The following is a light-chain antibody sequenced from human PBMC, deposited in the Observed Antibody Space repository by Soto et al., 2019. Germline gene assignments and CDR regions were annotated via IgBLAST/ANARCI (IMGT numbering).Light chain of an antibody. J-gene: IGKJ4*01. CDR2: DAS. V-gene: IGKV3-11*01. Sequence: EIVLTQSPATLSLSPGERATLSCRASQSVSSYLVWYQQKPGQAPRVLISDASNRATGIPARFSGSGSVTDFALTISSLEPEDFAVYYCQQRTNWRVTFGGGTKVEIK. CDR3: QQRTNWRVT. CDR1: QSVSSY.